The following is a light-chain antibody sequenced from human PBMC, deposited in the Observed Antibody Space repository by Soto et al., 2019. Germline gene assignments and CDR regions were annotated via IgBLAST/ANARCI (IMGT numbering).Light chain of an antibody. J-gene: IGKJ2*01. Sequence: AIQMTQSPSSLSASVGDRVTITCRASQGIKNDLGWYQQRPGKGPKLLIYAASSLQSGVPSRCSGSGTGTDFTLIISSRQPEDFATYYCLLDSNCPYTFGQGTKLEIK. CDR2: AAS. CDR3: LLDSNCPYT. V-gene: IGKV1-6*01. CDR1: QGIKND.